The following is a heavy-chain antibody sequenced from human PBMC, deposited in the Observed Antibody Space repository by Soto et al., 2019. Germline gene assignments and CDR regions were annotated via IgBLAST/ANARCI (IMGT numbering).Heavy chain of an antibody. CDR2: IWYDGSNK. CDR1: GFTFSNYG. Sequence: GGSLRLSCAASGFTFSNYGMHWVRQAPGKGLEWVAVIWYDGSNKYYADSVKGRFTISRDNSKNTLYLQMNSLRAEDTAVYYCATQPXDQGYYYDSSQTYYFDYWGQGTLVTVSS. J-gene: IGHJ4*02. CDR3: ATQPXDQGYYYDSSQTYYFDY. D-gene: IGHD3-22*01. V-gene: IGHV3-33*01.